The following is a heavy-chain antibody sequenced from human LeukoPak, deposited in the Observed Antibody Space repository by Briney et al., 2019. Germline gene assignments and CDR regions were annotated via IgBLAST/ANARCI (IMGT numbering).Heavy chain of an antibody. V-gene: IGHV3-30-3*01. J-gene: IGHJ5*02. Sequence: QPGRSLRLSCAASGFTFGNYAMHWVRQAPGKGLEWVAVISYDGNNKYYADSVKGRFTISRDNSEHTLYLQMHSLRAEDTAVYYCARVTPGGAMLRGLIGNWFDPWGQGTLVTVSS. D-gene: IGHD3-10*01. CDR3: ARVTPGGAMLRGLIGNWFDP. CDR2: ISYDGNNK. CDR1: GFTFGNYA.